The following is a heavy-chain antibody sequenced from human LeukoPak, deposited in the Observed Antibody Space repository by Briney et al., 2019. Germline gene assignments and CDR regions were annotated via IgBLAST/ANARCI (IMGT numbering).Heavy chain of an antibody. Sequence: SVKGRFTISRDNSKNTLYLQMTSLRAEDTAVYYCAKDRVTAAGYYFDYWGQGTLVTVSS. V-gene: IGHV3-30*02. D-gene: IGHD6-13*01. J-gene: IGHJ4*02. CDR3: AKDRVTAAGYYFDY.